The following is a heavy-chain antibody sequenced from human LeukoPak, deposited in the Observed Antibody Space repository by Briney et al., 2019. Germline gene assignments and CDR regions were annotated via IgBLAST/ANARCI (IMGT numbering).Heavy chain of an antibody. CDR2: INPSGGST. Sequence: ASVKVSCKASGYTFTDYYIHWVRQAPGQGLKWMGVINPSGGSTTYAQKFQGRLTMTRDTSTSTVYMELSSLRSEDTATHFCARAGGYYWGYFDLWGQGTLVTVSS. D-gene: IGHD3-22*01. CDR1: GYTFTDYY. V-gene: IGHV1-46*01. J-gene: IGHJ4*02. CDR3: ARAGGYYWGYFDL.